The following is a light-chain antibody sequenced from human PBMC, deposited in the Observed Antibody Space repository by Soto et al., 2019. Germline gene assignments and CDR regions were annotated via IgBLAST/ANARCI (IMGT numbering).Light chain of an antibody. Sequence: EIVLTQSPATLSWSPGERATLSCRASQSVSSYLAWYQQKPDQAPRLLIYDASNRATGIPARLSGSGSGTDFALTISSLEPEDFAVYYCQQRSNWPPSITFGPGTKVDIK. V-gene: IGKV3-11*01. CDR2: DAS. CDR3: QQRSNWPPSIT. J-gene: IGKJ3*01. CDR1: QSVSSY.